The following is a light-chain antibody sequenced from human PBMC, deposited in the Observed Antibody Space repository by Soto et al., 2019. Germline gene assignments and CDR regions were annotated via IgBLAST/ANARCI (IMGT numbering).Light chain of an antibody. CDR1: SSNIGAGYD. CDR3: QSYASSLRGVV. J-gene: IGLJ2*01. Sequence: QSVLTQPPSGSGAPGQRVTISCTGSSSNIGAGYDVHWYQQLPGTAPQLLIYGNSNRPSGVPDRFSGSKSGTLASLAITGFQAEDDADYDCQSYASSLRGVVFGGGTKLTVL. CDR2: GNS. V-gene: IGLV1-40*01.